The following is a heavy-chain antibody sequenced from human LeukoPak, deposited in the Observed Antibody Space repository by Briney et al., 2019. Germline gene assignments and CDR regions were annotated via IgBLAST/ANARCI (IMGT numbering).Heavy chain of an antibody. D-gene: IGHD1-26*01. J-gene: IGHJ3*02. CDR3: AKDLAVGATGAFDI. CDR2: IDSGGST. V-gene: IGHV3-53*01. CDR1: GFSVSSNY. Sequence: GGSPRLSCAASGFSVSSNYMSWVRQAPGKGLEWVSVIDSGGSTYYADSVKGRFTISSHNSKNTLYLQMNSLRAEDTAVYYCAKDLAVGATGAFDIWGQGTMVTVSS.